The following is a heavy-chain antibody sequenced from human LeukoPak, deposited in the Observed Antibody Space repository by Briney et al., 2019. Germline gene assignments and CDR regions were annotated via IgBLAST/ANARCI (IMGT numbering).Heavy chain of an antibody. D-gene: IGHD6-19*01. CDR2: SIRPGAEA. CDR3: AKGFSAWSDN. Sequence: TGGSLRLSCAASGFTFRSFGMSWVRQAPGKGLEWVSSIRPGAEAYYADSVKGRFTISRDNSKNMVSLEMKSLRAEDMAVYYCAKGFSAWSDNWGQGTLVTVSS. J-gene: IGHJ4*02. V-gene: IGHV3-23*01. CDR1: GFTFRSFG.